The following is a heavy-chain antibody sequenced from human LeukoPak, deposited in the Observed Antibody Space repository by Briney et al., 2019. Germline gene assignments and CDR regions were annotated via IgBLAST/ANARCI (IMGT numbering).Heavy chain of an antibody. CDR3: ARHGAGYSSSWYSY. V-gene: IGHV4-59*08. CDR1: GGSISSYY. D-gene: IGHD6-13*01. Sequence: SETLSLTCTVSGGSISSYYWSWIRQPPGKGLEWIGHIYYSGSTNYNPSLKSRVTISVDTSKNQFSLKLSCVTAADTAVYYCARHGAGYSSSWYSYWGQGTLVTVSS. CDR2: IYYSGST. J-gene: IGHJ4*02.